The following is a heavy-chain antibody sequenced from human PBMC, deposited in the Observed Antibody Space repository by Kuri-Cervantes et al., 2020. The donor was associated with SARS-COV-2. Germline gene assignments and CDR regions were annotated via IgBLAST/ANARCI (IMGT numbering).Heavy chain of an antibody. V-gene: IGHV3-30*04. Sequence: LSLTCAASGFTFSSYAMHWVRQAPGKGLEWVAVISYDGSNKYYADSVKGRFTISRDNSKNTLYLQMNSLRAEDTAVYYCARDGGGWFDPWGQGTQVTVSS. D-gene: IGHD3-16*01. J-gene: IGHJ5*02. CDR1: GFTFSSYA. CDR2: ISYDGSNK. CDR3: ARDGGGWFDP.